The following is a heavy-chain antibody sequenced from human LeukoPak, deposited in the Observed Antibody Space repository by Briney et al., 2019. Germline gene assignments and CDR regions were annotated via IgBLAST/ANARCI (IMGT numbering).Heavy chain of an antibody. J-gene: IGHJ3*02. CDR1: GGSISSGGYY. Sequence: SETLSLTCTVSGGSISSGGYYWSWIRQPPGKGLEWIGYIYHSGSTYYNPSLKSRVTISVDRSKNQFSLKLSSVTAADTAVYYCAKGPATPESAAFDIWGQGTMVTVSS. D-gene: IGHD1-14*01. V-gene: IGHV4-30-2*01. CDR3: AKGPATPESAAFDI. CDR2: IYHSGST.